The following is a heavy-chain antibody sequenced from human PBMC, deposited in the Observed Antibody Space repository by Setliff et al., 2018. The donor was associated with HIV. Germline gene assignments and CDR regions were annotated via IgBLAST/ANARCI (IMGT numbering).Heavy chain of an antibody. D-gene: IGHD3-3*01. CDR1: GDSLNTYY. CDR3: ARGNNDLESFDY. Sequence: PSETLSLTCNVPGDSLNTYYWSWIRQSGGKGLEWIGRIYASGKTTFNPSLKIRVRMSVDTSKNQFSLKLTSVTASDTAVYYCARGNNDLESFDYWGQGALVTVSS. V-gene: IGHV4-4*07. CDR2: IYASGKT. J-gene: IGHJ4*02.